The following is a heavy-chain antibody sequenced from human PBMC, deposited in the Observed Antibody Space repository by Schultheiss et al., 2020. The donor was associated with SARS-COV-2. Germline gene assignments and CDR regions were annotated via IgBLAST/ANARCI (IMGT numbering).Heavy chain of an antibody. J-gene: IGHJ3*02. CDR1: GVTFSSYA. CDR2: ISGSANST. Sequence: GGSLRLSCAASGVTFSSYAMSWVRQAPGKGLEWVSSISGSANSTYYADSVKGRFTISRDNSKNTLYLQMNSLRAEDTAVYYCAREPRGVYYDSSETDAFDIWGQGTMVTVSS. V-gene: IGHV3-23*01. D-gene: IGHD3-22*01. CDR3: AREPRGVYYDSSETDAFDI.